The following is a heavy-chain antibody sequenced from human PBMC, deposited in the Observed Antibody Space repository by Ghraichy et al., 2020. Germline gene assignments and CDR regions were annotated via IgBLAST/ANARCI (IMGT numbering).Heavy chain of an antibody. D-gene: IGHD3-10*01. J-gene: IGHJ4*02. Sequence: GGSLRLSCAASGFTFSSYAMTWVRQAPGKGLEWVSFISGSAGNTYYADSVKGRFTISRDNSKNTLYLQMNSLRAEDTAVYFCAKSGNFGPYYLDYWGQGTLVTVSS. V-gene: IGHV3-23*01. CDR3: AKSGNFGPYYLDY. CDR1: GFTFSSYA. CDR2: ISGSAGNT.